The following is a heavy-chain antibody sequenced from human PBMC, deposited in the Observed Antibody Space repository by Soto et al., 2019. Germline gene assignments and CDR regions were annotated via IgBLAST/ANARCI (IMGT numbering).Heavy chain of an antibody. CDR2: IHYTGNT. D-gene: IGHD5-12*01. Sequence: SETLSLTCTVSGGPLTGYYWIWIRQPPGKGLEWIGLIHYTGNTNYNPSLKSRVTVSIDTSKNQFSLRLRSATAADTAVYYCARETGASGLPFDFWGQGALVTVSS. J-gene: IGHJ4*02. CDR3: ARETGASGLPFDF. V-gene: IGHV4-59*01. CDR1: GGPLTGYY.